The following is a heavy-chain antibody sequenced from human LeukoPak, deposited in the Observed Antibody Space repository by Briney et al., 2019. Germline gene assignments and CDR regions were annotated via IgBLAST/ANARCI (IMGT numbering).Heavy chain of an antibody. Sequence: PGGSLRLSCAASGFTFGSYAMHWVRQAPGKGLEWVAVISYDGSNKYYADSVKGRFTISRDNSKNTLFLEMNSLRAEDTAVYYCAKALTSGWYLDAFNIWGQGTMVTVSS. CDR3: AKALTSGWYLDAFNI. D-gene: IGHD6-19*01. CDR2: ISYDGSNK. CDR1: GFTFGSYA. V-gene: IGHV3-30*18. J-gene: IGHJ3*02.